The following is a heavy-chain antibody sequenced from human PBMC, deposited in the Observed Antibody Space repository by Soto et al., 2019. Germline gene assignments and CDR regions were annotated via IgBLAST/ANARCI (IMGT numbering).Heavy chain of an antibody. J-gene: IGHJ4*02. V-gene: IGHV1-18*04. CDR2: ISTYNGNT. CDR1: GYTFSIYG. Sequence: GASVKVSCKASGYTFSIYGGSWVRQAPGQGLEWMGWISTYNGNTNYAQKIQGRVTMTTDTSTSTAYMELGSLRSDDTAVYYCARDAGDIVATPGDYWGQGTLVTVPQ. CDR3: ARDAGDIVATPGDY. D-gene: IGHD5-12*01.